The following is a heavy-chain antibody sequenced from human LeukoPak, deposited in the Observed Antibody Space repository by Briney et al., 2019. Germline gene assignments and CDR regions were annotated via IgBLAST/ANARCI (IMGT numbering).Heavy chain of an antibody. Sequence: TGGSLRLSCAASGFTFSSYSMNWVRQAPGKGLEWVSSISSSSSYIYYADSVKGRFTISRDNAKNSLYLQMNSLRAEDTAVYYCARPSGSSWYPAFDMWGQGTMVTVSS. CDR3: ARPSGSSWYPAFDM. D-gene: IGHD6-13*01. J-gene: IGHJ3*02. CDR1: GFTFSSYS. CDR2: ISSSSSYI. V-gene: IGHV3-21*01.